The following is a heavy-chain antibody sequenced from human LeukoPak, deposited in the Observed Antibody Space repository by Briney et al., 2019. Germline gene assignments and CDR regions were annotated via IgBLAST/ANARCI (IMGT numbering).Heavy chain of an antibody. Sequence: GESLKISCKGSGYSFTSYWIGWVRQMPGKGLEWMGIIYPDDSDTRDSPSFQGQVTISADKSISTAYLQWNSLEASDTAMYYCARLAKARRDGYNFGFDYWGQGTLVTVSS. CDR2: IYPDDSDT. J-gene: IGHJ4*02. V-gene: IGHV5-51*01. CDR3: ARLAKARRDGYNFGFDY. D-gene: IGHD5-24*01. CDR1: GYSFTSYW.